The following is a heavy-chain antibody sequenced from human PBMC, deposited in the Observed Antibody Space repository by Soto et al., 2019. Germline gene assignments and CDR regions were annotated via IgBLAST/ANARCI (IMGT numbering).Heavy chain of an antibody. V-gene: IGHV3-21*01. J-gene: IGHJ6*02. CDR1: GFTFITYS. Sequence: GGSLRLSCASSGFTFITYSMNWVRQAPGKGLEWVSSISGSSSYIYYADSVKGRFTISRDNAKNSLYLQMNSLRAEDTAVYYCARYDSSGYYWPYYYYGMDVWGQGTTVTVSS. D-gene: IGHD3-22*01. CDR2: ISGSSSYI. CDR3: ARYDSSGYYWPYYYYGMDV.